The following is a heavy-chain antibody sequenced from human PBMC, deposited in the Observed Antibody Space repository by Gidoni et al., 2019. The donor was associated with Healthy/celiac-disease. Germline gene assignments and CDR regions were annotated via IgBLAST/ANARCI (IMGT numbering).Heavy chain of an antibody. CDR2: IIPIFGTA. Sequence: QVQLVQSGAEVKKPGSSVKVSCKASGGTFSRYAISWVRQAPGQGLEWMGGIIPIFGTANYAQKFQGRVTITADESTSTAYMELSSLRSEDTAVYYCARSSYDSSGYYTYYFDYWGQGTLVTVSS. D-gene: IGHD3-22*01. CDR3: ARSSYDSSGYYTYYFDY. CDR1: GGTFSRYA. J-gene: IGHJ4*02. V-gene: IGHV1-69*01.